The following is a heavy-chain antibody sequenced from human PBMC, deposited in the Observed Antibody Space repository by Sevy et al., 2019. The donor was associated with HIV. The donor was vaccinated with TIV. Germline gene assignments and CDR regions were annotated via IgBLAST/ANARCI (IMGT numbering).Heavy chain of an antibody. CDR2: IKQDGSEK. J-gene: IGHJ4*02. Sequence: GGSLRLSCAASGFTFSSYWMSWVRQAPGKGLEWVTNIKQDGSEKYYVDSVKGRLTISSDNAKNSLYLEMNSLRDEDRAVYYCARVMYYDFWSGFDYWGQGTLVTVSS. CDR3: ARVMYYDFWSGFDY. D-gene: IGHD3-3*01. V-gene: IGHV3-7*01. CDR1: GFTFSSYW.